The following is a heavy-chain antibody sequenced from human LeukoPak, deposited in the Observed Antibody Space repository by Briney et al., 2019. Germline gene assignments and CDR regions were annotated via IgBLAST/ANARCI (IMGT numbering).Heavy chain of an antibody. CDR1: GFTFSSYE. CDR2: ITSSGSSI. CDR3: ARDQYDSSGYYWSSVDY. D-gene: IGHD3-22*01. Sequence: GGSLRLSCAASGFTFSSYEMNWVRQAPGKGLERVSYITSSGSSIYYADSVKGRFTISRDNAKNSLYLQMNSLRAEDTAVYYCARDQYDSSGYYWSSVDYWGQGTLVTVSS. J-gene: IGHJ4*02. V-gene: IGHV3-48*03.